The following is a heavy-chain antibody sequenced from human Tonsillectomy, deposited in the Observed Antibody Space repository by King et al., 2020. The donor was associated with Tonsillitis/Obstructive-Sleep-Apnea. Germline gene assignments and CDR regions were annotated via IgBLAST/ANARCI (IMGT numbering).Heavy chain of an antibody. CDR3: AGGPGTIFGAEYRDFDY. Sequence: VQLVESGGGVVQPGRSLRLSCAASGFTFSSYGMHWVRQAPGKGLEWVAVIWYDGSNKYYADSVKGRFTISRDNSKNTLYLQMNSLRAEDTAVYYCAGGPGTIFGAEYRDFDYWGQGTLVTVSS. D-gene: IGHD3-3*01. CDR1: GFTFSSYG. V-gene: IGHV3-33*01. J-gene: IGHJ4*02. CDR2: IWYDGSNK.